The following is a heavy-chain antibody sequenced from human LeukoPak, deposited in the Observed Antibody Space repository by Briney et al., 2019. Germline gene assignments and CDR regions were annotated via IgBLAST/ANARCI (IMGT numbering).Heavy chain of an antibody. J-gene: IGHJ4*02. CDR3: TSPFEVATIGLDY. D-gene: IGHD5-12*01. Sequence: SVKVSCKASGGTFSSYAISWVRQAPGQGLEWMGRIIPILGIANYAQKFQGRVTITADKSTSTAYMELSSLRSEDTAVYYCTSPFEVATIGLDYWGQGTLVTVSS. CDR2: IIPILGIA. CDR1: GGTFSSYA. V-gene: IGHV1-69*04.